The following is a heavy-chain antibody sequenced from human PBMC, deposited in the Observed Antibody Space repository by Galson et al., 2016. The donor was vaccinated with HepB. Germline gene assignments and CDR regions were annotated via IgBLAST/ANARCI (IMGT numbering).Heavy chain of an antibody. CDR2: ISRTSNTI. Sequence: SLRLSCAASGFSFSSYSMNWVRQAPGKGLEWVSYISRTSNTIYYADSVKGRFTISRDNAKNSLYLQMNSLRDEDTAAYYCAQINGGSYFGLDDWGQGTLVTVSS. V-gene: IGHV3-48*02. CDR1: GFSFSSYS. D-gene: IGHD1-26*01. J-gene: IGHJ4*02. CDR3: AQINGGSYFGLDD.